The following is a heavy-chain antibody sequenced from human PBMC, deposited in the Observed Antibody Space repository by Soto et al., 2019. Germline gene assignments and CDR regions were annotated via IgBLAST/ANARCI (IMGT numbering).Heavy chain of an antibody. V-gene: IGHV3-33*01. CDR2: IWYDGSNK. Sequence: QVQLVESEGGVVQPGRSLRLSCAASGFTFSSYGMHWVRQAPGKGLEWVAVIWYDGSNKYYADSVKGRFTISRDNSKNTLYLQMNSLRAEDTAVYYCATAFDRLYYFDYWGQGTLVTVSS. CDR1: GFTFSSYG. J-gene: IGHJ4*02. D-gene: IGHD3-9*01. CDR3: ATAFDRLYYFDY.